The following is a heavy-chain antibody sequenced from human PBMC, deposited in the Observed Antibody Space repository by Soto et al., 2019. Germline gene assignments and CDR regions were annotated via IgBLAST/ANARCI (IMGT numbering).Heavy chain of an antibody. CDR1: GGSISNYY. CDR3: VRDYLLTGFDP. D-gene: IGHD3-9*01. Sequence: LSLTCTVSGGSISNYYWTWVRQPPGKGLEWIGYVYYSGSTNYNPSLESRVTISIDASKNRFSLKMKSVTAADTAVYYCVRDYLLTGFDPWGQGALVTVSS. V-gene: IGHV4-59*01. CDR2: VYYSGST. J-gene: IGHJ5*02.